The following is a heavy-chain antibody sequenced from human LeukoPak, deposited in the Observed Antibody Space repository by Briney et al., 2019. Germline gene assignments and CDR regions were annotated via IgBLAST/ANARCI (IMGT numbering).Heavy chain of an antibody. CDR3: ARGRGYSYAFDP. J-gene: IGHJ5*02. CDR2: VYYSGIT. D-gene: IGHD5-18*01. Sequence: PSETLSLTCTVSGDSLTSSPYYWGWIRQPPGKGLEWIGSVYYSGITYYNPSLKSRVTVSLDTSKTQFSLKLTSVTAADTAVYYCARGRGYSYAFDPWGQGTLVTVSS. CDR1: GDSLTSSPYY. V-gene: IGHV4-39*07.